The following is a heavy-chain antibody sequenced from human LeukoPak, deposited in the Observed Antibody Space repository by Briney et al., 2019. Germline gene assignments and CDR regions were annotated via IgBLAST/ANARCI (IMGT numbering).Heavy chain of an antibody. CDR3: ARRRGYSGTYYFDY. CDR2: IKQDGSEK. V-gene: IGHV3-7*04. J-gene: IGHJ4*02. CDR1: GFTFSSYW. D-gene: IGHD1-26*01. Sequence: GGSLRLSCAASGFTFSSYWMSWVRQAPGKGLEWVANIKQDGSEKYYVDSVKGRFTISRDSAKNSLFLQVNSLRAEDTAVYYCARRRGYSGTYYFDYWGQGTLVTVSS.